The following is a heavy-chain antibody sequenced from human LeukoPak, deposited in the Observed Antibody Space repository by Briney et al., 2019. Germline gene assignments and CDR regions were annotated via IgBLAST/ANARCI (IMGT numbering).Heavy chain of an antibody. CDR3: ARDPTGITFGGVIVRRYYFDY. CDR2: INHSGST. D-gene: IGHD3-16*02. V-gene: IGHV4-34*01. CDR1: GGSFSGYY. Sequence: PSETLSLTCAVYGGSFSGYYWSWIRQPPGKGLEWIGEINHSGSTNYNPSLKSRVTISVDTSKNQFSLELSSVTAADTAVYYCARDPTGITFGGVIVRRYYFDYWGQGTLVTVSS. J-gene: IGHJ4*02.